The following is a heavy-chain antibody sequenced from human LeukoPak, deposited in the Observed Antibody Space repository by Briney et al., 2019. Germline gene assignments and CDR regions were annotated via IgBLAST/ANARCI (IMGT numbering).Heavy chain of an antibody. CDR3: ARANSSSWHTFFDY. V-gene: IGHV3-20*01. Sequence: GGSLRLSCAASGFTFSNYGMSWVRQAPGKGLEWVSGINWNGGSTGYADSVKGRFTISRDNAKNSLYLQMNSLRAEDTALYHCARANSSSWHTFFDYWGQGTLVTVSS. CDR2: INWNGGST. CDR1: GFTFSNYG. J-gene: IGHJ4*02. D-gene: IGHD6-13*01.